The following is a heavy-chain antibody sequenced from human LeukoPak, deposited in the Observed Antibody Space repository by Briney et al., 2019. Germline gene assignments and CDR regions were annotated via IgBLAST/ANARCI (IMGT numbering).Heavy chain of an antibody. CDR3: ARGRKSRAMVRGVTNDY. CDR2: MFHSGST. J-gene: IGHJ4*02. D-gene: IGHD3-10*01. V-gene: IGHV4-38-2*02. CDR1: GYSISSGYY. Sequence: SETLSLTCTVSGYSISSGYYWGWIRQPPGKGLEWIGSMFHSGSTNYNPSLKSRVTISVDTSKNQFSLKLSSVTAADTAVYYCARGRKSRAMVRGVTNDYWGQGTLVTVSS.